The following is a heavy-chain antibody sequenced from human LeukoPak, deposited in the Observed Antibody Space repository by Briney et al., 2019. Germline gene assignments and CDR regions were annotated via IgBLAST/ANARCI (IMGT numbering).Heavy chain of an antibody. D-gene: IGHD5-24*01. Sequence: ASVKVSCKASGYIFTGYRIHWVRQAPGQGLEWMAWIKPNSGDTKYAQKFQGRVTVTRDTSMTTAYMEVSRLRSDDTAVYYCARVPGVTRRDGYNFDYWGQGTLVTVSS. V-gene: IGHV1-2*02. CDR2: IKPNSGDT. CDR1: GYIFTGYR. CDR3: ARVPGVTRRDGYNFDY. J-gene: IGHJ4*02.